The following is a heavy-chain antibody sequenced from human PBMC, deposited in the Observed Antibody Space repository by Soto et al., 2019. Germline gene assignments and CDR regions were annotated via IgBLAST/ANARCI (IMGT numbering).Heavy chain of an antibody. CDR1: GFTFSSYG. D-gene: IGHD6-13*01. CDR3: ARDVGRYSSSWYVDY. Sequence: QVQLVESGGGVVQPGRSLRLSCAASGFTFSSYGMHWVRQAPGKGLEWVAVIWYDGSNKYYADSVKGRFTISRDNSKNTLYLQMNSLRAEGTAVYYCARDVGRYSSSWYVDYWGQGTLVTVSS. J-gene: IGHJ4*02. CDR2: IWYDGSNK. V-gene: IGHV3-33*01.